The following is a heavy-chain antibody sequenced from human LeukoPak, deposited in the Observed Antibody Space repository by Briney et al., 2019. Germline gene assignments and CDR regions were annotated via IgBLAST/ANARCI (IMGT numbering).Heavy chain of an antibody. CDR1: GFTLSSYW. V-gene: IGHV3-7*03. Sequence: GGSLRLSCAASGFTLSSYWMNWVRQAPGKGVEGVANIKQDGNEKYCVDSVKGRFTISRDNAKNSLYLQMNRLRVEDTAVYYCASYPTPGIGAAGTFNYWGQGTLVTVSS. CDR2: IKQDGNEK. J-gene: IGHJ4*02. D-gene: IGHD6-13*01. CDR3: ASYPTPGIGAAGTFNY.